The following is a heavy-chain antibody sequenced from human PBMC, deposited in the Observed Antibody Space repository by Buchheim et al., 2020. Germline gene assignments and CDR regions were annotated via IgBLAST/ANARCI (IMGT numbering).Heavy chain of an antibody. CDR1: GGSISNSAYF. D-gene: IGHD5-24*01. CDR3: ARENRDGYRNGVDV. Sequence: QPQLQESGPGLVKPSETLSLTCTVSGGSISNSAYFWGWIRQPPGKGPEWIATIRYSGTTYFNPSLQNRVTISVDTSKNQFSLTLRSVTAADTALYYCARENRDGYRNGVDVWGQGTT. J-gene: IGHJ6*02. CDR2: IRYSGTT. V-gene: IGHV4-39*07.